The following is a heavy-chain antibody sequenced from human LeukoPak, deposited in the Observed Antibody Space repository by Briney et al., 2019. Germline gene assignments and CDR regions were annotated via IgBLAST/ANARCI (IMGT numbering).Heavy chain of an antibody. V-gene: IGHV4-31*03. D-gene: IGHD3-22*01. CDR2: IYYSGST. CDR3: ASKYYYDSKFDY. CDR1: GGSISSGGYH. J-gene: IGHJ4*02. Sequence: SETLSLTCTVSGGSISSGGYHWSWIRQHPGKGLEWIGYIYYSGSTYYNPSLKSRVTISVDTSKNQFSLKLSSVTAADTAVYYCASKYYYDSKFDYWGQGTLVTVSS.